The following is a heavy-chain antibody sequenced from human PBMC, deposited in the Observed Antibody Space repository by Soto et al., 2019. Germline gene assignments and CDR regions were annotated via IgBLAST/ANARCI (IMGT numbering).Heavy chain of an antibody. J-gene: IGHJ4*02. CDR2: LYWDDDK. D-gene: IGHD5-18*01. CDR3: AHMATAFSGLGY. CDR1: GFSLSTSGVG. V-gene: IGHV2-5*02. Sequence: QITLKESGPTLVKPTQTLTLTCTFSGFSLSTSGVGVGWIRQPPGKALEWLALLYWDDDKRNSPSLKSRRTITTDTSTNQVVLTMTNMDPVDTATYYCAHMATAFSGLGYWGQGTLVTVSS.